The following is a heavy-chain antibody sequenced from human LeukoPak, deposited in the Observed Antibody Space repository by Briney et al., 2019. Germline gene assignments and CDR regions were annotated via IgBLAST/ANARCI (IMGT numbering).Heavy chain of an antibody. CDR1: GITFSSYS. D-gene: IGHD2/OR15-2a*01. J-gene: IGHJ4*02. CDR2: ISSSGSTK. CDR3: ARGGLSIMRY. V-gene: IGHV3-48*01. Sequence: PGGSLRLSCGASGITFSSYSMNWVRQAPGKGLEWVSYISSSGSTKYYADSVKGRFTISRDNARNSLYLQMNSLRAEDTAVYFCARGGLSIMRYWGQGTLVTVSS.